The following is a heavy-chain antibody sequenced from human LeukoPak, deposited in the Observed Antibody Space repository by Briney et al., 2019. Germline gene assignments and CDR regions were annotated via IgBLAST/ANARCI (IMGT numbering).Heavy chain of an antibody. Sequence: GGSLRLSCAASGFTFSGSAMHWVRQASGKGLEWVGRIRSKANSYATAYAASVKGRFTISRDDSKNTAYLQMNSLRAEDTAVYYCAKDANCDFWSGYLHAPPLYYYYMDVWGKGTTVTVSS. D-gene: IGHD3-3*01. J-gene: IGHJ6*03. CDR3: AKDANCDFWSGYLHAPPLYYYYMDV. CDR2: IRSKANSYAT. V-gene: IGHV3-73*01. CDR1: GFTFSGSA.